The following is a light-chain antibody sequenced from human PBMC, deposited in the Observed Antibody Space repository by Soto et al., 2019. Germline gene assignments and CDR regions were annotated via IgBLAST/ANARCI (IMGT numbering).Light chain of an antibody. CDR1: RGVSTW. Sequence: DIQMTQSPSSVAASVGDRVTITCRASRGVSTWLGWYQQKPGRAPKLLIYGASKLESGVPSRFSGSGSGTDFPLTLSSLQPEDFATYYCQQTKSRPPTLGLGTRLELK. CDR2: GAS. V-gene: IGKV1-12*01. J-gene: IGKJ5*01. CDR3: QQTKSRPPT.